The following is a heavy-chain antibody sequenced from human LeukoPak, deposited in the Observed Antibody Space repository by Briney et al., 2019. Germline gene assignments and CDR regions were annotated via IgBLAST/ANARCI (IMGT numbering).Heavy chain of an antibody. V-gene: IGHV1-46*01. CDR2: INPSGGST. CDR3: ARKGKSGWYVTDVYYFDY. D-gene: IGHD6-19*01. Sequence: ASVKVSCKASGYTFTSYYMHWVRQAPGQGLEWMGIINPSGGSTSYAQKFQGRVTMTGDTSTSTVYMELSSLRSEDTAVYYCARKGKSGWYVTDVYYFDYWGQGTLVTVSS. CDR1: GYTFTSYY. J-gene: IGHJ4*02.